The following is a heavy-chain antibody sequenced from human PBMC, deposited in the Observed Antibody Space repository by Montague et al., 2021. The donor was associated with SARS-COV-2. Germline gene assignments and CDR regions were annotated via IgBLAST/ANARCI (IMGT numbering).Heavy chain of an antibody. CDR3: AKDTISTSGWQTYFDY. V-gene: IGHV3-9*01. D-gene: IGHD2/OR15-2a*01. J-gene: IGHJ4*02. Sequence: SLRLSCAASGFIFDDYAMHWVRQAPGKGLEWVSGISWNSGFLGYADSVKGRFTISRDNAKNSLYLQMNSLRAEDTALYYCAKDTISTSGWQTYFDYWGRGTLVTVSS. CDR2: ISWNSGFL. CDR1: GFIFDDYA.